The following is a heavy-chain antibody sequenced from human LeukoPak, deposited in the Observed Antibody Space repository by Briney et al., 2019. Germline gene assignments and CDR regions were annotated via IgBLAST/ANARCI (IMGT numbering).Heavy chain of an antibody. D-gene: IGHD6-6*01. CDR2: ISGSGGST. CDR1: GFTFSSYA. V-gene: IGHV3-23*01. Sequence: PGGSLRLSCAASGFTFSSYAMSWVRQAPGKGLEWVSGISGSGGSTYYADSVKGRFTISRDNAKNSLYLQMNSLRAEDTAVYYCARAGVEYSSSSGYMDVWGKGTTVTVSS. CDR3: ARAGVEYSSSSGYMDV. J-gene: IGHJ6*03.